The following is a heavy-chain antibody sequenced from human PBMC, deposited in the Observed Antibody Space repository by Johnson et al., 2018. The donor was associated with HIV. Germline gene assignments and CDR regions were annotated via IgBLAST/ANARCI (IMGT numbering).Heavy chain of an antibody. CDR2: IYSGGST. V-gene: IGHV3-66*01. Sequence: EVQLVESGGGLVQPGGSLRLSCAVSGFTFSDYYMSWIRQAPGKGLEWVSVIYSGGSTYYADSVKGRFIISRDSSKNTLYLQMNSLRVEDTAVYYCARALSRFGVSDAFDVWGQGTMVTVSS. J-gene: IGHJ3*01. D-gene: IGHD3-10*01. CDR1: GFTFSDYY. CDR3: ARALSRFGVSDAFDV.